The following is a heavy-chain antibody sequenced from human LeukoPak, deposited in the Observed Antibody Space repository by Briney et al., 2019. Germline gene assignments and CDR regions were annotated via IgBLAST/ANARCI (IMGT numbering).Heavy chain of an antibody. V-gene: IGHV3-74*01. CDR1: EFTGNW. D-gene: IGHD3-10*01. CDR2: INDAGSDT. Sequence: GKSLKISCAASEFTGNWMQWVRQAPGKGLVWVSHINDAGSDTKYADSVKGRFTISRDNDKNTLYLQMNSLRAEDTAMYYCVREYYGQLYWGQGTRVTVYS. J-gene: IGHJ4*02. CDR3: VREYYGQLY.